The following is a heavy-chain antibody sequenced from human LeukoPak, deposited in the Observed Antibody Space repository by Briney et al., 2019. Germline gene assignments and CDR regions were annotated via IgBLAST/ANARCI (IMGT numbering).Heavy chain of an antibody. J-gene: IGHJ3*02. CDR3: ARHLKVGSATHDAFDI. V-gene: IGHV4-59*08. CDR2: IHYSGST. D-gene: IGHD5-12*01. CDR1: GGSISSYY. Sequence: SETLSLTCIVSGGSISSYYWSWIRQPPGKGLERIRHIHYSGSTNYNPSLKSRVTISVDTSKNQFSLKLSSVTAADTAVYYCARHLKVGSATHDAFDIWGQGTMVTVSS.